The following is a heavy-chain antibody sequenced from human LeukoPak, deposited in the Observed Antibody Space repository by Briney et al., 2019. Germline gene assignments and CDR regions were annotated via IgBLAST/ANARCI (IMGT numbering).Heavy chain of an antibody. CDR1: GLTFSNAW. CDR3: TTAIDYYDSSGYYYYFDY. J-gene: IGHJ4*02. CDR2: IKRKTDGGTT. Sequence: GGSLTLSCAASGLTFSNAWMSWVRQPPGKGLEWVGRIKRKTDGGTTEYAAPVKGRFTISRDDSKNTLYLQMNSLKTEDTAVYYCTTAIDYYDSSGYYYYFDYWGQGTLVTVSS. V-gene: IGHV3-15*01. D-gene: IGHD3-22*01.